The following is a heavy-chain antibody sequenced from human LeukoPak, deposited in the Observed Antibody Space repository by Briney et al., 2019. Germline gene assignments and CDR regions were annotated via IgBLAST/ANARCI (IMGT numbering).Heavy chain of an antibody. CDR1: GFTFSTYA. CDR2: ISRSANST. V-gene: IGHV3-23*01. CDR3: AKRAVTREI. Sequence: PGGSLRLSCAATGFTFSTYAMSWVRQAPGKGLEWVSGISRSANSTNYADSVKGRCTISRDNSKNTLYLQMNSLRVEDTAVYYCAKRAVTREIWGQGTLVTVSS. J-gene: IGHJ4*02. D-gene: IGHD1-14*01.